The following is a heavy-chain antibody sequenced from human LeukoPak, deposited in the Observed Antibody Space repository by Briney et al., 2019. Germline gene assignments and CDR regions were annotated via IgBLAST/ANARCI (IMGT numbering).Heavy chain of an antibody. D-gene: IGHD3-3*01. CDR1: GGSISSYY. CDR2: IYYSGST. Sequence: SQTLSLTRTVSGGSISSYYWSWIRQPPGKGLEWIGHIYYSGSTNYNPSLKSRVTISVDTSKNQFSLKLSSVTAADTAVYYCARGFTSITIFGVVPDAFDIWGQGTMVTVSS. V-gene: IGHV4-59*01. J-gene: IGHJ3*02. CDR3: ARGFTSITIFGVVPDAFDI.